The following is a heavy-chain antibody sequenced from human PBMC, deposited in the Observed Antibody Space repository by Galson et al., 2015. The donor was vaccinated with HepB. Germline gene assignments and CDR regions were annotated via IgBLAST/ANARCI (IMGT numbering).Heavy chain of an antibody. D-gene: IGHD2-2*02. V-gene: IGHV1-2*02. CDR3: ASWLSIVVVPAAILAYDAFDI. CDR1: GYTFTGYY. J-gene: IGHJ3*02. Sequence: VKVSCTASGYTFTGYYMHWVRQAPGQGLEWMGWINPNSGGTNYAQKFQGRVTMTRDTSISTAYMELSRLRSDDTAVYYCASWLSIVVVPAAILAYDAFDIWGQGTMVTVSS. CDR2: INPNSGGT.